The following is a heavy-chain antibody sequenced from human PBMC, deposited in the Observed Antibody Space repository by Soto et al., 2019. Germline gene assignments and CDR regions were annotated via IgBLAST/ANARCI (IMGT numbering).Heavy chain of an antibody. V-gene: IGHV4-59*01. CDR1: GGSISSYH. J-gene: IGHJ6*02. CDR3: ARSSSGFYYGMDV. Sequence: KTSETPSLTCTVSGGSISSYHWSWIRQPPGKGLEWIGYIYYSGSTNYNPSLKSRVTISVDTSKNQFSLKLSSVTAADTAVYYCARSSSGFYYGMDVWGQGTTVTVSS. CDR2: IYYSGST. D-gene: IGHD6-19*01.